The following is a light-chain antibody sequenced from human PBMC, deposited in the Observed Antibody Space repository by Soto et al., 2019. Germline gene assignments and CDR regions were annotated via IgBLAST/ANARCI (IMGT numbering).Light chain of an antibody. V-gene: IGLV2-14*01. Sequence: QSALAQPASVSGSPGQSITISCAGTSDDVGAYKYVSWYQQHPGKAPQLLIYEATNRPSGISGRFSASKSGNTASLTISGLQAEDEADYYCSSYSRNTLFVFGTGTKSPS. CDR3: SSYSRNTLFV. CDR1: SDDVGAYKY. J-gene: IGLJ1*01. CDR2: EAT.